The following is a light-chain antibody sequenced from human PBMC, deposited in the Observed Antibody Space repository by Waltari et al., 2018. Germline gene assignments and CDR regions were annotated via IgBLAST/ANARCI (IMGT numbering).Light chain of an antibody. CDR2: KVS. V-gene: IGLV2-8*01. Sequence: QSVLTQPPSASGSPGQSVTISCTGASSDVGIDNFDSWYQQPPGNAPKRMMYKVSEWPSGAPVRFSGSTSGNTASLTVSGLQAEDEADYYCSSYAGLNHWVFGTGTEVTVL. CDR1: SSDVGIDNF. CDR3: SSYAGLNHWV. J-gene: IGLJ1*01.